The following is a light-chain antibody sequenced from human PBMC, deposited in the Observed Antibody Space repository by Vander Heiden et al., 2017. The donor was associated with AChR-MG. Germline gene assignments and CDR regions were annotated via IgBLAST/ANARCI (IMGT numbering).Light chain of an antibody. J-gene: IGLJ2*01. CDR2: EVS. CDR1: SRDVGGSNY. CDR3: NSYTSSSIVV. V-gene: IGLV2-14*01. Sequence: QSALTQPASVSGPPGQSITISCTGTSRDVGGSNYVPWYQQHPGKAPKLMIYEVSSRPSWVSNRFSGSKSGNTASLTISGLQAEDEADYYCNSYTSSSIVVFGGGTKLTVL.